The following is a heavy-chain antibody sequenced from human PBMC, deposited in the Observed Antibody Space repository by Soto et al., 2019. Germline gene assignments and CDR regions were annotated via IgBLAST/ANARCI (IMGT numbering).Heavy chain of an antibody. Sequence: SETLSLTCAVYGGSFSGYYWSWIRQPPGKGLEWIGEINHSGSTNYNPSLKSRVTISVDTSKNQFSLKLSSVTAADTAVYYCARGWGTAGHIANYFDYWGQGTLVTVSS. CDR1: GGSFSGYY. J-gene: IGHJ4*02. CDR2: INHSGST. V-gene: IGHV4-34*01. D-gene: IGHD6-19*01. CDR3: ARGWGTAGHIANYFDY.